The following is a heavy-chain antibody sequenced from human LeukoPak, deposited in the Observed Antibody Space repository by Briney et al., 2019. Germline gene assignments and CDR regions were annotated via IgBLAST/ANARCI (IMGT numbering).Heavy chain of an antibody. Sequence: PSETLSLTCTVSGASISSGYYYWTWIRQHAGKGLQWIGYTYYSGSTYYNPSVKRRVTISVDTSKNQFSLKLSSVTAADTAVYYCARGTTTYCTNGVCPHYYYGMDVWGQGTTVTVSS. J-gene: IGHJ6*02. D-gene: IGHD2-8*01. V-gene: IGHV4-31*03. CDR1: GASISSGYYY. CDR2: TYYSGST. CDR3: ARGTTTYCTNGVCPHYYYGMDV.